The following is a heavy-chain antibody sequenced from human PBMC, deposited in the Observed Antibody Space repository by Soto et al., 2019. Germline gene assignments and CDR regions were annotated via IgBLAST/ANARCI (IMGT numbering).Heavy chain of an antibody. CDR3: AGSYKYGSGTFAAFDI. J-gene: IGHJ3*02. CDR1: GGTFSSYA. D-gene: IGHD3-10*01. CDR2: IIPIFGTT. V-gene: IGHV1-69*01. Sequence: QVQLVQSGTEVKKPGSSVKVSCKASGGTFSSYAISWVRQAPGQGLERMGGIIPIFGTTNYAQRVQGSVWSTSDEFPSTSYMELSSLRFEDTAVYYCAGSYKYGSGTFAAFDIWGQGTLVTVSS.